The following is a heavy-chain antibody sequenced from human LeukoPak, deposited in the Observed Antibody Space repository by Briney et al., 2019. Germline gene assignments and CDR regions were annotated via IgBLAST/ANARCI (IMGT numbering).Heavy chain of an antibody. CDR2: ISSNGGST. J-gene: IGHJ3*02. D-gene: IGHD6-13*01. V-gene: IGHV3-64*01. CDR3: AREDGYSSSWSNAFDI. Sequence: GGSLRLSCAASEFTFSSYAMHWVRQAPGKGLEYVSAISSNGGSTYYANSVKGRFTISRDNSKNTLYLQMGSLRAEDMVVYYCAREDGYSSSWSNAFDIWGQGTMVTVSS. CDR1: EFTFSSYA.